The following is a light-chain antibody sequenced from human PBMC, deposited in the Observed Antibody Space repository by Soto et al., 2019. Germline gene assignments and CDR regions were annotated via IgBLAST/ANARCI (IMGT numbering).Light chain of an antibody. V-gene: IGKV3-20*01. CDR2: GAS. CDR3: QQYGSSPFT. J-gene: IGKJ3*01. CDR1: QSVSSSY. Sequence: EIVLTQSPGTLSLSPGERATLSCRASQSVSSSYLAWYQQKPRQAPRLLIYGASNRATGIPDRFSGSGSGTDFTLTISRVEPEDFAVYYCQQYGSSPFTFGPGTKVDIK.